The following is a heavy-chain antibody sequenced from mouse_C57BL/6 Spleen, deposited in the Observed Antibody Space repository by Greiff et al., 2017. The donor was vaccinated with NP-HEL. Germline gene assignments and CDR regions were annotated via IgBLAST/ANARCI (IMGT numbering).Heavy chain of an antibody. CDR1: GFTFSDYG. V-gene: IGHV5-17*01. CDR3: AVDSSGPYYAMDY. J-gene: IGHJ4*01. CDR2: ISSGSSTI. Sequence: EVHLVESGGGLVKPGGSLKLSCAASGFTFSDYGMHWVRQAPEKGLEWVAYISSGSSTIYYADTVKGRFTISRDNAKNTLFLQMTSLRSEDTAMYYCAVDSSGPYYAMDYWGQGTSVTVSS. D-gene: IGHD3-2*02.